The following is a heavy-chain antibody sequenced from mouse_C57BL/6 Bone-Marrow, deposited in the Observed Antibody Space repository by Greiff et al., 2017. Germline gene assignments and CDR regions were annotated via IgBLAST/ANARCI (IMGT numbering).Heavy chain of an antibody. J-gene: IGHJ2*01. CDR1: GYTFTSYW. V-gene: IGHV1-69*01. CDR3: AREDGYYDSFDY. CDR2: IDPSDSYT. D-gene: IGHD2-3*01. Sequence: QVQLQQPGAELVMPGASVKLSCKASGYTFTSYWMHWVKQRPGQGLEWIGEIDPSDSYTNYNQKFKGKSTLTVDKSSSTAYMQLSSLTSEDSAVYYCAREDGYYDSFDYWGQGTTLTVSS.